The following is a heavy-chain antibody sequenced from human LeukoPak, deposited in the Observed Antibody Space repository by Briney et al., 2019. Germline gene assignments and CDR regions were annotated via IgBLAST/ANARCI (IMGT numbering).Heavy chain of an antibody. CDR2: IYTSGST. Sequence: SQTLSLTCTVSGGSISGGSYYWSWIRQPAGKGLEWIGRIYTSGSTNYNPSLKSRVTISVDTSKNQFSLKLSSVTAADTAVYYCARTVMITLGDEYYFDYWGQGTLVTVSS. CDR3: ARTVMITLGDEYYFDY. CDR1: GGSISGGSYY. D-gene: IGHD3-16*01. J-gene: IGHJ4*02. V-gene: IGHV4-61*02.